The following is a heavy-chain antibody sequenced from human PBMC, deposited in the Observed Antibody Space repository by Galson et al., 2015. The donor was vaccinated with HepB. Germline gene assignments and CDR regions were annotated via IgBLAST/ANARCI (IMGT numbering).Heavy chain of an antibody. J-gene: IGHJ4*02. D-gene: IGHD3-22*01. Sequence: SLRLSCAASGFTFSSYSMHWVRQAPGKGLEWVSSISSSSSYIYYADSVKGRFTISRDNAKNSLYLQMNSLRAEDTAVYYCARVLGSGYYHSDYWGQGTLVTVSS. CDR2: ISSSSSYI. CDR3: ARVLGSGYYHSDY. V-gene: IGHV3-21*01. CDR1: GFTFSSYS.